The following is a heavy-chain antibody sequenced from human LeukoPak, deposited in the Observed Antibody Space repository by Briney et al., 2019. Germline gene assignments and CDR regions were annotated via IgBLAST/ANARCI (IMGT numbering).Heavy chain of an antibody. Sequence: GASVEVSCKASGYTFTSYYIHWVRQAPGQGLEWMGIINPSGGSTSYAQKFQGRVTMTRDTSTSTVYMELSSLRSEDTAVYYCARDGRLLWFGELLDGKYFDYWGQGTLVTVSS. J-gene: IGHJ4*02. V-gene: IGHV1-46*01. CDR3: ARDGRLLWFGELLDGKYFDY. D-gene: IGHD3-10*01. CDR2: INPSGGST. CDR1: GYTFTSYY.